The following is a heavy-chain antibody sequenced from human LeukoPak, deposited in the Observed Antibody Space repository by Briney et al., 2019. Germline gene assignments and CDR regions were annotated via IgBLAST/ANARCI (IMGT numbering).Heavy chain of an antibody. CDR3: ARLRSGYYTSPYFDY. J-gene: IGHJ4*02. V-gene: IGHV3-53*01. CDR1: AFSDKSNY. CDR2: SYSGGST. Sequence: PGGSLRLSCVASAFSDKSNYMSWVRQAPGKGLEWVSVSYSGGSTYYEDSVKGRFTVSRDNSKNTLYLQMNSLRAEDTAVYYCARLRSGYYTSPYFDYWGQGTLVTVSS. D-gene: IGHD3-3*01.